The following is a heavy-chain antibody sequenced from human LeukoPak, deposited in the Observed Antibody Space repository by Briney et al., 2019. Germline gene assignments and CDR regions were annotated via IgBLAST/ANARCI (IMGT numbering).Heavy chain of an antibody. CDR3: ARESYYSGSSGI. V-gene: IGHV3-20*04. CDR1: GFTFSSYA. Sequence: GGSLRLSCAASGFTFSSYALSWVRQAPGKGLEGVSGINWNGGSTGYADPVKGRFTISRDNAKNMLYLQTNSLRAEDTAIYYCARESYYSGSSGIWGQGTRVGVSS. CDR2: INWNGGST. J-gene: IGHJ3*02. D-gene: IGHD3-22*01.